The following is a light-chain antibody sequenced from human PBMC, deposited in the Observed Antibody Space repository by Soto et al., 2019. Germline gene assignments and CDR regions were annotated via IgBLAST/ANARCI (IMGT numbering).Light chain of an antibody. Sequence: DIQMTQSPSTLSASVGDRVTITCRASDNINNWLAWYQQKPGKGPKVLIYKASNLEKRVSTRFSGSGSGTEFTLTSSSLQPDDFATYYFRHYSGYWTFGLGTKVEV. V-gene: IGKV1-5*03. CDR2: KAS. CDR3: RHYSGYWT. J-gene: IGKJ1*01. CDR1: DNINNW.